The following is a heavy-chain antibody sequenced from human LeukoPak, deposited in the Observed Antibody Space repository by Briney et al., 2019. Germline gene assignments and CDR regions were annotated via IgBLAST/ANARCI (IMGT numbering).Heavy chain of an antibody. V-gene: IGHV3-74*01. CDR2: INSDGSWT. J-gene: IGHJ4*02. CDR1: GFSFNRYS. D-gene: IGHD2/OR15-2a*01. CDR3: VSFYETY. Sequence: GGSLRLSCAASGFSFNRYSMNWVRQAPGKGLVWVSHINSDGSWTSYADSVKGRFTISKDNAKNTVYLQMNSLRAEDTAVYYCVSFYETYWGRGTLVTVSS.